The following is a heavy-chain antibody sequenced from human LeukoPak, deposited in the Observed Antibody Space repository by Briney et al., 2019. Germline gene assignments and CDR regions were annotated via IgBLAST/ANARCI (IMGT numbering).Heavy chain of an antibody. J-gene: IGHJ6*02. D-gene: IGHD4-17*01. CDR3: ARDQDSTGLGLDV. CDR1: GFTFSSYW. CDR2: IKQDGSEK. V-gene: IGHV3-7*01. Sequence: PGGSLTLSCAASGFTFSSYWMSWVRQAPGKGLEWVANIKQDGSEKYYVDSVKGRFTISRDNAKNSLYLQMKSLRAEDTAVYYCARDQDSTGLGLDVWGQGTTVTVSS.